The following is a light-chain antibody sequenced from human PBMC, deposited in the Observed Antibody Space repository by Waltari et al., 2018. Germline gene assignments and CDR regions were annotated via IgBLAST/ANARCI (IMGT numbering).Light chain of an antibody. J-gene: IGLJ3*02. CDR2: KDT. CDR1: VLAEKY. Sequence: SYELTQPSSVSVSPGQTATITCSVDVLAEKYVRWFQQKPGQAPVLVIYKDTERPSGIPERFSGSSSGTTVTLTISGAQFDDEADDYCHSAADNIWVFGGGTKLTVL. V-gene: IGLV3-27*01. CDR3: HSAADNIWV.